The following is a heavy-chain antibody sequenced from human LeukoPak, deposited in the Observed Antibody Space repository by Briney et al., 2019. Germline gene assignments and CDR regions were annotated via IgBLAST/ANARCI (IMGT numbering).Heavy chain of an antibody. J-gene: IGHJ4*02. CDR3: ARVHVLRYFDWLSYFDY. D-gene: IGHD3-9*01. Sequence: ASVKVSCKASGYTFTSYDINWVRQATGQGLEWMGWMNPNSGNTGYAQKFQGRVTMTRNTSISTAYMELSSLRSDDTAVYYCARVHVLRYFDWLSYFDYWGQGTLVTVSS. CDR1: GYTFTSYD. V-gene: IGHV1-8*01. CDR2: MNPNSGNT.